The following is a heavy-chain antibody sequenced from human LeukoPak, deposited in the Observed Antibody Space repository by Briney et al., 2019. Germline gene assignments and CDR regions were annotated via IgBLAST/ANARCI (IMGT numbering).Heavy chain of an antibody. CDR1: GFTFDDYA. J-gene: IGHJ3*02. CDR2: ISWNSGSI. CDR3: ASSSHWFDAFDI. V-gene: IGHV3-9*03. Sequence: GGSLRLSCAASGFTFDDYAMHWVRQAPGKGLEWVSGISWNSGSIGYADSVKGRFTISRDNAKNSLYLQMNSLRAEDMALYYCASSSHWFDAFDIWGQGTMVTVSS. D-gene: IGHD3-9*01.